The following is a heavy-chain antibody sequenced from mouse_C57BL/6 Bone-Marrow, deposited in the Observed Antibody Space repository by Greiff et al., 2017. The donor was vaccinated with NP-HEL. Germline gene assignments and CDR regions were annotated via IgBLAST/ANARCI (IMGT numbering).Heavy chain of an antibody. J-gene: IGHJ4*01. D-gene: IGHD2-2*01. Sequence: QVQLQQSGPGLVAPSQSLSITCTVSGFSLTSYAISWVRQPPGKGLEWLGVIWTGGGTNYNSALKSRLSISKDNSKSQVFLKMNSLQTDDTARYYCARNLYGYDGDYYAMDYWGQGTSVTVSS. V-gene: IGHV2-9-1*01. CDR2: IWTGGGT. CDR1: GFSLTSYA. CDR3: ARNLYGYDGDYYAMDY.